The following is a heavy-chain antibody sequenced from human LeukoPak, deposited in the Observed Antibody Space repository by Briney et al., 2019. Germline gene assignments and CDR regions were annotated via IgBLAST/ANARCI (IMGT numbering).Heavy chain of an antibody. Sequence: SETLSLTCTVSGGSISSYYWSWIRQPPGKGLEWIGYIYYSGSTNYNPSLKSRVTISVDTSKNQFSLKLSSVTAADTAVYYCARSGLGSSWEPTNFDYWGQGTLVTVSS. CDR1: GGSISSYY. CDR3: ARSGLGSSWEPTNFDY. V-gene: IGHV4-59*01. CDR2: IYYSGST. D-gene: IGHD6-13*01. J-gene: IGHJ4*02.